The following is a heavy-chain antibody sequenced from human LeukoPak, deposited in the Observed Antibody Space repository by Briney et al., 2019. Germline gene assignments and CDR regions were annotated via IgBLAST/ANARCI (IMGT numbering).Heavy chain of an antibody. D-gene: IGHD1-26*01. CDR1: GYTFTSYD. V-gene: IGHV1-8*01. CDR3: ARTAPFKLGATLTFDY. J-gene: IGHJ4*02. CDR2: MNPNSGNT. Sequence: ASVKVSCKASGYTFTSYDINWVRQATGQGLEWMGWMNPNSGNTGYAQKFQGRVTMTRNTSISTAYMELSSLRSEDTAVYYCARTAPFKLGATLTFDYWGQGTLVTVSS.